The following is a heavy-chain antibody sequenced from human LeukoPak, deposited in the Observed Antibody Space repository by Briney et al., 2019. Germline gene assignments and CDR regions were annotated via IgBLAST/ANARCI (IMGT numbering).Heavy chain of an antibody. CDR2: IKPDGSEK. Sequence: GGSLRLSCAASGFTFSSYWMSWVRQAPGKGLEWVANIKPDGSEKYFMDSVKGRFTISRDNAKNALYLEMNSLRAEDTAEYFCARERMYSGSGSTYPYYDYWGQGTLVTVSS. J-gene: IGHJ4*02. D-gene: IGHD3-10*01. CDR1: GFTFSSYW. CDR3: ARERMYSGSGSTYPYYDY. V-gene: IGHV3-7*01.